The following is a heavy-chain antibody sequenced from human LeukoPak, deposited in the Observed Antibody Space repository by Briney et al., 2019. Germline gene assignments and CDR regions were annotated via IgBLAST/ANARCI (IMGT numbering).Heavy chain of an antibody. Sequence: SETLSLTCTVSGGSISSSSYYWGWIRQPPGKGLEWIGSIYYSGSTYYNPSLKSRVTISVDTSKNQFSLKLSSVTAADTAVYYCARGIRYFDWLNYYYYYMDVWGKGTTVTVSS. V-gene: IGHV4-39*07. J-gene: IGHJ6*03. D-gene: IGHD3-9*01. CDR3: ARGIRYFDWLNYYYYYMDV. CDR1: GGSISSSSYY. CDR2: IYYSGST.